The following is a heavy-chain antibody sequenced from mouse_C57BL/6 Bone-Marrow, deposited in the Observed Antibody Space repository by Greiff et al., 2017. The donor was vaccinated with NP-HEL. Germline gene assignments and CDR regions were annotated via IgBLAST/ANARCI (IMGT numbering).Heavy chain of an antibody. J-gene: IGHJ1*03. D-gene: IGHD1-1*01. CDR2: ISNLAYSI. CDR3: ARHRYYGSSYDWYFDV. CDR1: GFTFSDYG. Sequence: DVKLVESGGGLVQPGGSLKLSCAASGFTFSDYGMAWVRQAPRKGPEWVAFISNLAYSIYYADTVTGRFTISRENAKNTLYLEMSSLRSEDTAMYYCARHRYYGSSYDWYFDVWGTGTTVTVSS. V-gene: IGHV5-15*01.